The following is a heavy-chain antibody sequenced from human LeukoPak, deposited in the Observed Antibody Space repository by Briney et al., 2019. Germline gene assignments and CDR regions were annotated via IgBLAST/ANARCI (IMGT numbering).Heavy chain of an antibody. CDR1: GFTFSSYE. CDR2: ISSSGSTI. J-gene: IGHJ4*02. Sequence: GGSLRLSCAASGFTFSSYEMSWVRQAPGKGLEWVSYISSSGSTIYYADSVKGRFTISRDNAKNSLYLQMNSLRAEDTAVYYCASSEGGSYSTQVNYFDYWGQGTLVTVSS. CDR3: ASSEGGSYSTQVNYFDY. V-gene: IGHV3-48*03. D-gene: IGHD1-26*01.